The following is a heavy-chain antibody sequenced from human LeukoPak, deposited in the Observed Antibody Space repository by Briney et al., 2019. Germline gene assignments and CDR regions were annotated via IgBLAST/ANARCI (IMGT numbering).Heavy chain of an antibody. J-gene: IGHJ4*01. CDR1: GYTSTGYG. Sequence: GASVKVSCKASGYTSTGYGISWVRQAPGQGLEWMGWISAYNGNTNYAQKLQGRVTMNTDTSTSTAYMELRSLRSDDTAVYYCASGGRGYYYDICGYFDYWGHGTLGSVSS. CDR3: ASGGRGYYYDICGYFDY. D-gene: IGHD3-22*01. V-gene: IGHV1-18*01. CDR2: ISAYNGNT.